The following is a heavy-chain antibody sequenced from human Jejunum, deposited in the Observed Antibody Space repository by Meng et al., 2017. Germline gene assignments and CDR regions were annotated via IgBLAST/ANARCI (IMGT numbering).Heavy chain of an antibody. CDR2: IYWDDDK. CDR1: GFSRSTSGVC. Sequence: ITVKEPGPKLVKPTQTLTLSCTFSGFSRSTSGVCVGWIHQPPGKALECLALIYWDDDKRYNPSLKNRLTITKDTSKNQVVLTMTNMDPVDTATYYCAHRLAYSTNYNVGWFDPWGQGTLVTVSS. CDR3: AHRLAYSTNYNVGWFDP. D-gene: IGHD6-13*01. J-gene: IGHJ5*02. V-gene: IGHV2-5*02.